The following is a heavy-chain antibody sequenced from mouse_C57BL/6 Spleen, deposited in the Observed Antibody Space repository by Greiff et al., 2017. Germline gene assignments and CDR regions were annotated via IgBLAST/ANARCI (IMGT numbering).Heavy chain of an antibody. V-gene: IGHV7-3*01. D-gene: IGHD1-1*01. CDR3: ARYRLRYDFDD. CDR1: GFTFTDYY. J-gene: IGHJ2*01. Sequence: EVMLVESGGGLVQPGGSLSLSCAASGFTFTDYYMSWVRQPPGKALEWLGFIRNKANGYTTEYSASVKGRFTISRDNSQSILYLQMNALRAEDSATYYCARYRLRYDFDDWGQGTTLTVSS. CDR2: IRNKANGYTT.